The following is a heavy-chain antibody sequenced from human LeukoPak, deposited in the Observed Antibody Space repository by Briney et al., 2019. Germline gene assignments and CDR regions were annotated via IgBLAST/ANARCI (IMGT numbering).Heavy chain of an antibody. V-gene: IGHV5-51*01. CDR2: IYPGDSDT. CDR1: GYSFTSYW. Sequence: GESLKISCKGSGYSFTSYWIGWVRQMPGKGLEWMGVIYPGDSDTRYSPSFQGQVTISADKSISTAYLQWSSLKASDTAMYYCARREIIVATTHEGYYFDYWGQGTLVIVSS. J-gene: IGHJ4*02. CDR3: ARREIIVATTHEGYYFDY. D-gene: IGHD5-12*01.